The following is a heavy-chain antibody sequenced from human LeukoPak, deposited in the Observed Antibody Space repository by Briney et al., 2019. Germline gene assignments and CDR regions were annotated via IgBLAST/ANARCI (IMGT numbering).Heavy chain of an antibody. CDR2: ISGSGGGT. Sequence: GGSLRLSCAASGFTFSSSAMSWVRQAPGKGLEWVSAISGSGGGTYYADSVKGRFTISRDNSKNTLYLQMNSLRAEDTAVYYCAKDPRIEQWLYGMDVWGKGTTVTVSS. J-gene: IGHJ6*04. CDR3: AKDPRIEQWLYGMDV. D-gene: IGHD6-19*01. CDR1: GFTFSSSA. V-gene: IGHV3-23*01.